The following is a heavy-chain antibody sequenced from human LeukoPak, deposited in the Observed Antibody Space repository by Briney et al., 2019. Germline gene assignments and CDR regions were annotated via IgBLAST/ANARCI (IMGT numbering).Heavy chain of an antibody. D-gene: IGHD2-2*01. CDR1: GYTFTSYG. J-gene: IGHJ3*02. V-gene: IGHV1-18*01. CDR2: IIAYNGNT. CDR3: ARDPGYCSSTSCSLDAFDI. Sequence: ASVKVSCKASGYTFTSYGISWVRQAPGQGLEWMGWIIAYNGNTNYAQKLQGRVTMTTDTSTSTAYMELRSLRSDDTAVYYCARDPGYCSSTSCSLDAFDIWGQGTMVTVSS.